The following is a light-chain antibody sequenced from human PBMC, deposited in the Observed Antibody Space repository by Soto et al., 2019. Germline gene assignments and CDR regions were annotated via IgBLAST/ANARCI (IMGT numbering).Light chain of an antibody. CDR3: QQYHYWPIT. CDR1: QIISSY. J-gene: IGKJ5*01. V-gene: IGKV3-11*01. CDR2: DIS. Sequence: EIVLTQSPATLSLSPGQRATLSCRGSQIISSYLAWYQQKPGQAPRLLIYDISDRATGIPARFSGSGSGTDFTLTISSLQSEDFAVYYCQQYHYWPITFGQGTRLEIK.